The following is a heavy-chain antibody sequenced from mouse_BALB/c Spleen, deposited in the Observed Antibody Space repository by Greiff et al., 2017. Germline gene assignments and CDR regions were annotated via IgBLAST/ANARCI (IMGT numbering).Heavy chain of an antibody. J-gene: IGHJ3*01. Sequence: VKLQESGAELVRPGASVKLSCKASGYTFTSYWMHWVKQRPGQGLVWIGYINPSTGYTEYNQKFKDKATLTADKSSSTAYMQLSSLTSEDSAVYYCASSLTGTRFAYWGQGTLVTVSA. CDR1: GYTFTSYW. D-gene: IGHD4-1*01. CDR2: INPSTGYT. CDR3: ASSLTGTRFAY. V-gene: IGHV1-4*01.